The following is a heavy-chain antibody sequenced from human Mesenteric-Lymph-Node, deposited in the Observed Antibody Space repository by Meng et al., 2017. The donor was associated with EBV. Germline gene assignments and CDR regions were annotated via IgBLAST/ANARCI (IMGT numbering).Heavy chain of an antibody. V-gene: IGHV3-30-3*01. J-gene: IGHJ4*02. Sequence: QVHLVESGGGVVHPGRSLRLSCVASEFSFSSYAMHWVRQAPGKGLEWVALISYDGSTDYYADSVKGRFTISRDNSKNTLYLQMNSLRVEDTAVYYCARYSGYDFDYWGQGTLVTVSS. CDR2: ISYDGSTD. CDR1: EFSFSSYA. CDR3: ARYSGYDFDY. D-gene: IGHD5-12*01.